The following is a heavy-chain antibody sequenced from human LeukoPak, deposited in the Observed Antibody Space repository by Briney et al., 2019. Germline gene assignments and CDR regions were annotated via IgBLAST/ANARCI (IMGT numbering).Heavy chain of an antibody. Sequence: WASVKVSCKASGYTFTSYDINWVRQATGQGLEWMGCMNPNSGTTGYAQKFQGRFTMTRNTSISTAYMKLTSLRSEDTPVYYCAIAGGDYYMDVWGKETTLSVSS. V-gene: IGHV1-8*01. CDR2: MNPNSGTT. J-gene: IGHJ6*03. CDR1: GYTFTSYD. CDR3: AIAGGDYYMDV. D-gene: IGHD2-8*02.